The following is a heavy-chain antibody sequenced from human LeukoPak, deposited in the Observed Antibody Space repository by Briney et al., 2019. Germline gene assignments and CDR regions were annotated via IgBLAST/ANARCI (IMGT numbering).Heavy chain of an antibody. CDR1: GGSISSYY. J-gene: IGHJ6*02. CDR3: ASLVSGYCSGGSCSTYYGMDV. Sequence: PSETLSLTCTVSGGSISSYYWSWIRQPPGKGLEWIGYIYYSGSTNYNPSLKSRVTISVDTSKNQFSLKLISVTAADTAVYYCASLVSGYCSGGSCSTYYGMDVWGQGTTVTVSS. V-gene: IGHV4-59*08. CDR2: IYYSGST. D-gene: IGHD2-15*01.